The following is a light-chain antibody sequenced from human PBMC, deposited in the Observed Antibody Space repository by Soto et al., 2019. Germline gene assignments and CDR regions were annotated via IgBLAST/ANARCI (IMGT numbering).Light chain of an antibody. Sequence: DIQITQSPSTLSAFVGDRVTITCRASQSIGRWLAWYQQKPGKAPKLLIYDASSLNSGVPSRFSGSQSGTEFTLTITSLLPDDFATYFCQQYSSYSLPTFGGGTKVDIK. CDR1: QSIGRW. V-gene: IGKV1-5*01. J-gene: IGKJ4*01. CDR2: DAS. CDR3: QQYSSYSLPT.